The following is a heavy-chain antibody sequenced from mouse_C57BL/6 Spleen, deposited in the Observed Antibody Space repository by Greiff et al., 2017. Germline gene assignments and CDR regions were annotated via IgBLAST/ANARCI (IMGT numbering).Heavy chain of an antibody. CDR2: ISYDGSN. CDR1: GYSITSGYY. D-gene: IGHD1-1*01. CDR3: ARAIYYYGSGWYFDV. V-gene: IGHV3-6*01. J-gene: IGHJ1*03. Sequence: ESGPGLVKPSQSLSLTCSVTGYSITSGYYWNWIRQFPGNNLEWMGYISYDGSNNYNPSLKNRISITRDTSKNQFFLKLNSVTTEDTATYYCARAIYYYGSGWYFDVWGTGTTVTVSS.